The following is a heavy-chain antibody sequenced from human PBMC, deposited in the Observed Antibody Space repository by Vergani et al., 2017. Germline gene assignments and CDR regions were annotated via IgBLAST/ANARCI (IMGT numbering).Heavy chain of an antibody. V-gene: IGHV3-9*01. D-gene: IGHD1-7*01. CDR1: GFTFDDYA. J-gene: IGHJ6*03. CDR2: ISWNSGSI. Sequence: EVQLVESGGGLVQPGRSLRLSCAASGFTFDDYAMHWVRQAPGKGLEWASGISWNSGSIGYADSVKGRFTISRDNAKNSLYLQMNSLRAEDTAVYYCARDQPYNWNYLHYXYYMDVWGKGTTVTVSS. CDR3: ARDQPYNWNYLHYXYYMDV.